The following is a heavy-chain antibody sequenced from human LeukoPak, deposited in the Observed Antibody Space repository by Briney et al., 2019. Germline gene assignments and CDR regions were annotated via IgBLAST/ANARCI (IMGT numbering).Heavy chain of an antibody. CDR2: IIPLLGVT. Sequence: ASVKVSCKASGYTFTSYAFNWVRQAPGQGLEWVGRIIPLLGVTNHAQKLQGRVTVTADPATSTAYMELSSLIPDDTAVYYCARARTMITFGGVRHAFDIWGQGTLVTVSS. CDR1: GYTFTSYA. J-gene: IGHJ3*02. D-gene: IGHD3-16*01. CDR3: ARARTMITFGGVRHAFDI. V-gene: IGHV1-69*04.